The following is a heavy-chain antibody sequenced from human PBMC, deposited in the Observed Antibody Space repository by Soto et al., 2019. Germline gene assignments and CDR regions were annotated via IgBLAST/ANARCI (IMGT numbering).Heavy chain of an antibody. CDR1: GGSFSGYY. J-gene: IGHJ3*02. CDR3: ARDPIGSGVDAFDI. CDR2: INHSGST. D-gene: IGHD3-10*01. Sequence: QVQLQQWGAGLLKPSETLSLTCAVYGGSFSGYYWSWIRQPPGKGLEWIGEINHSGSTNYNPSLKSRVTISVDTSKNQFSLKLSSVTAADTAVYYCARDPIGSGVDAFDIWGQGTMVTVSS. V-gene: IGHV4-34*01.